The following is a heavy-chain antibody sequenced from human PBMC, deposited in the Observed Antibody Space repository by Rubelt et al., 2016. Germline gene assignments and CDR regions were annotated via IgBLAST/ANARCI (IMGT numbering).Heavy chain of an antibody. CDR2: INHSGST. Sequence: VQLQQWGAGLLKPSETLSLTCAVYGGSFSGYYWSWIRQPPGKGLEWIGEINHSGSTNYNPSLKSRVTISVDTSKNQFSLKLSSVTAADTAVYYCASQSSSGWYAVDIGGQGTMVTVSS. V-gene: IGHV4-34*01. CDR1: GGSFSGYY. CDR3: ASQSSSGWYAVDI. J-gene: IGHJ3*02. D-gene: IGHD6-19*01.